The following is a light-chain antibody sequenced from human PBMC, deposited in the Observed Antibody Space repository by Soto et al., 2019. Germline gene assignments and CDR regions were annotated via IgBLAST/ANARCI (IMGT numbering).Light chain of an antibody. Sequence: QSVPTQPASVSGTPGQSVTISCTGTSSDVGGYDYAPWYQQHPGTAPKLILYEVTNRLSGVFNRFSDSKAGNTASLIFSGHQTEDDANYYCSSYTTCNTLICGTGTKVTV. CDR2: EVT. J-gene: IGLJ1*01. CDR3: SSYTTCNTLI. V-gene: IGLV2-14*01. CDR1: SSDVGGYDY.